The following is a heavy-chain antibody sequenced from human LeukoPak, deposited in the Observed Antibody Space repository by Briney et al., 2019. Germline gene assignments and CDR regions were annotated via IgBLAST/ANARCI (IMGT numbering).Heavy chain of an antibody. D-gene: IGHD2-2*01. CDR2: IYYSGST. V-gene: IGHV4-59*01. J-gene: IGHJ4*02. CDR3: AREARCSNTSCYAHFDY. CDR1: GGAISSYY. Sequence: SETLSLTCTVSGGAISSYYWSWIRQPPGKGLEWIGYIYYSGSTNYNPSLKSRVTISVDTSKNQFSLKLSSVTAADTAVYYCAREARCSNTSCYAHFDYWGQGTLVTVSS.